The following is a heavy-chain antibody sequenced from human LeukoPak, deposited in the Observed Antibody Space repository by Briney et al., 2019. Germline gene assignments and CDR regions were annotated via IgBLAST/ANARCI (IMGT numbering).Heavy chain of an antibody. V-gene: IGHV3-30*18. CDR1: GFTFSSYG. J-gene: IGHJ5*02. Sequence: GGSLRLSCAASGFTFSSYGMHWVRQAPGKGLEWVAVISYDGSNKYYADSVKGRFTISRDNSENTLYLRMNSLRAEDTAVYYCAKDRWFGELSNWFDPWGQGTLVTVSS. CDR3: AKDRWFGELSNWFDP. D-gene: IGHD3-10*01. CDR2: ISYDGSNK.